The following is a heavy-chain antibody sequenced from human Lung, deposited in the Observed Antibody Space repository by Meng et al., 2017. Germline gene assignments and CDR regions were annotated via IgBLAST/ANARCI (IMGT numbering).Heavy chain of an antibody. D-gene: IGHD4-11*01. J-gene: IGHJ4*02. CDR1: GGSFSDYY. CDR2: INHSGST. V-gene: IGHV4-34*01. Sequence: QGPLQQWGAGLLKPSEPLSLPCVVSGGSFSDYYWSWIRSPPGKGLEWIGEINHSGSTNYNPSLESRATISVDTSQNNLSLKLSSVTAADSAVYYCARGPTTMAHDFDYWGQGTLVTVSS. CDR3: ARGPTTMAHDFDY.